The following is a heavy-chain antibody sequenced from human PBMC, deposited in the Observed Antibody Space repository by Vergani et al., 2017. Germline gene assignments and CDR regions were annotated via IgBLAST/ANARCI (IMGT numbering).Heavy chain of an antibody. CDR1: GLTFSNYA. D-gene: IGHD1-1*01. CDR2: IWSDGSKK. V-gene: IGHV3-33*01. Sequence: QVQLVESGGGVVQPGRSLRLSCAASGLTFSNYAMHWVRQAPGKGLEWVAVIWSDGSKKYYGDSVRGRFTISRDNSKNTLYLEMNALRAEDTAVYYCARDFLTRVTTLDYYYMGVWGKGAKVTVSS. CDR3: ARDFLTRVTTLDYYYMGV. J-gene: IGHJ6*03.